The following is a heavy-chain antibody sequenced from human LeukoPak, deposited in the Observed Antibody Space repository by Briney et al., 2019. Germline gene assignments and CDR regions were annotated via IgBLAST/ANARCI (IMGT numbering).Heavy chain of an antibody. D-gene: IGHD2-15*01. J-gene: IGHJ5*02. CDR2: IIPIFGTA. Sequence: ASVKVSCKASGGTFSSYAISWVRQAPGQGLEWMGGIIPIFGTANYAQKFQGRVTITADESTSTACMELSSLRSEDTAVYYCARETHYCSGGSCYPGWFDPWGQGTLVTVSS. V-gene: IGHV1-69*13. CDR3: ARETHYCSGGSCYPGWFDP. CDR1: GGTFSSYA.